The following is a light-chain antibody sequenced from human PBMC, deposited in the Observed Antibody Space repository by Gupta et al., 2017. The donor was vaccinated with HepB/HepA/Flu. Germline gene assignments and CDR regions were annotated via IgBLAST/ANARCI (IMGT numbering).Light chain of an antibody. CDR3: MQATHFPRT. J-gene: IGKJ1*01. CDR2: RTS. CDR1: ESLVHSNGNTY. Sequence: DMVITSPLFSSSVTLGQSASISCRSSESLVHSNGNTYVSWLQQRPGQPPRLLIYRTSNRFSGVPDRFSGSGAGTDFTLKISRVEAEDVGVYFCMQATHFPRTFGQGTKLEIQ. V-gene: IGKV2-24*01.